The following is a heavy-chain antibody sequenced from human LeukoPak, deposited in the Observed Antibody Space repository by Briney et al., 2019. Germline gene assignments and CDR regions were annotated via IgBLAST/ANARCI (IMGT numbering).Heavy chain of an antibody. CDR1: GFTFDDYA. V-gene: IGHV3-43D*03. CDR2: ISWDGGST. J-gene: IGHJ4*02. Sequence: GGSLRLSCAASGFTFDDYAMHWVRQAPGKGLEWVSLISWDGGSTYYADSVKGRFTISRDNSKNSLYLQMNSLRAEDTALYYCATPQSRAYYYDSSAPPDQGLDYWGQGTLVTVSS. D-gene: IGHD3-22*01. CDR3: ATPQSRAYYYDSSAPPDQGLDY.